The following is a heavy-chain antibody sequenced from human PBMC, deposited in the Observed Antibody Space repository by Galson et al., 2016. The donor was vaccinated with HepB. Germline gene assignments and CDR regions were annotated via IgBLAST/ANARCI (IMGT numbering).Heavy chain of an antibody. J-gene: IGHJ4*02. CDR3: AKSQWFGELFYFDS. Sequence: SLRLSCAASGFIFSNYAMHWVRQAPGKGLEWVGVVSYDGNTKWYAGSVMGRFTISRDNSKNTLFLQMSSLRAEDTAVYYCAKSQWFGELFYFDSWGQGTLVTVSS. D-gene: IGHD3-10*01. V-gene: IGHV3-30-3*02. CDR1: GFIFSNYA. CDR2: VSYDGNTK.